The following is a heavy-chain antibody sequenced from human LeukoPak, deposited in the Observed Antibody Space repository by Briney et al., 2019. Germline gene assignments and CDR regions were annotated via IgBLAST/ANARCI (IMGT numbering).Heavy chain of an antibody. CDR2: IYHSGGT. Sequence: PSETLSLTCAVSGGSISSGGYSWSWIRQPPGKGLEWIGYIYHSGGTYYNPSLKSRVTISVDRSKNQFSLKLSSVTAADTAVYYCARAGYCSGGSCLSIDYWGQGTLVTVSS. D-gene: IGHD2-15*01. CDR1: GGSISSGGYS. CDR3: ARAGYCSGGSCLSIDY. V-gene: IGHV4-30-2*01. J-gene: IGHJ4*02.